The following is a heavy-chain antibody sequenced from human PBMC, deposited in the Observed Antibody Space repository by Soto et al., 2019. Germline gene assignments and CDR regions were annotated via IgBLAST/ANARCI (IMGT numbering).Heavy chain of an antibody. V-gene: IGHV4-39*07. CDR2: IYYSGST. CDR1: GGSISSSSYY. D-gene: IGHD5-18*01. J-gene: IGHJ4*02. CDR3: ARRPKAMVVPNF. Sequence: SETLSLTCTVSGGSISSSSYYWGWIRQPPGKGLEWIGSIYYSGSTYYNPSLKSRVIISVDTSKKQISLNLTSVTAADTALYFCARRPKAMVVPNFWGQGTQVTVSS.